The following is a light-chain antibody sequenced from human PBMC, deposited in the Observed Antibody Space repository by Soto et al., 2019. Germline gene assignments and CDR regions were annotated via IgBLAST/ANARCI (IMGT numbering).Light chain of an antibody. CDR1: QSVGNN. J-gene: IGKJ4*01. V-gene: IGKV3-15*01. CDR2: GAS. Sequence: IVMTQSPSTLSVSPGETATLSCRSSQSVGNNLAWYQQKPGQAPRLLIYGASTRATGIPVRFSGSGSGTEFTLTITSLQTEDFAVYYRQEYNYGNPITFGGGTKVDIK. CDR3: QEYNYGNPIT.